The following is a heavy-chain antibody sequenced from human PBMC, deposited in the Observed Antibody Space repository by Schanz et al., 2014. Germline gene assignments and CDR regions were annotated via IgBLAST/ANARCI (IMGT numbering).Heavy chain of an antibody. CDR1: GFSFSGFG. CDR2: ISYDGRNK. V-gene: IGHV3-30*18. Sequence: QVQLVESGGGVVQPGRSLRLSCAGSGFSFSGFGMHWVRQAPGKGLEWVAVISYDGRNKYFADSVKGRFTISRDNSKNTLFLQVNSLRVEDTAVYYCAKDHFGHYDSSGCSDCYYYGMDVWGQGTTVTVSS. D-gene: IGHD3-22*01. CDR3: AKDHFGHYDSSGCSDCYYYGMDV. J-gene: IGHJ6*02.